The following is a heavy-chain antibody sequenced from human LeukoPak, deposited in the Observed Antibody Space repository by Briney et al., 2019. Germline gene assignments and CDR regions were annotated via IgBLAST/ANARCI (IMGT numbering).Heavy chain of an antibody. D-gene: IGHD1-26*01. CDR1: GFTFSSYA. V-gene: IGHV3-23*01. CDR3: ATIEVSSGSYHYYYYYMDV. CDR2: ISGSGGST. J-gene: IGHJ6*03. Sequence: GSLRLSCAASGFTFSSYAMSWVRQAPGKGLEWVSAISGSGGSTYYADSVKGRFTISRDNSKNTLYLHMNSLRAEDTAVYYCATIEVSSGSYHYYYYYMDVWGKGTTVTVSS.